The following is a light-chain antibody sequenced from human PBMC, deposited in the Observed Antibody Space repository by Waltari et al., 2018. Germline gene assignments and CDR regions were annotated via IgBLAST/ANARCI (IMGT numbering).Light chain of an antibody. CDR3: QVWDDNTDHAV. V-gene: IGLV3-21*03. CDR1: NLGDKN. J-gene: IGLJ1*01. Sequence: SYVLTQPPSVSVAPGKTARIPWGGDNLGDKNVNWYQQKSGQAPILVGYDDRDRPSGIPDRFSGSNSGNTATLTVRRVEAGDEADYYCQVWDDNTDHAVFGTGTKVTVL. CDR2: DDR.